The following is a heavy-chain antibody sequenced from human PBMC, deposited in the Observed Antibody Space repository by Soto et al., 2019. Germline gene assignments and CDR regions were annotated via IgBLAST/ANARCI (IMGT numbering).Heavy chain of an antibody. CDR1: GFTFSSYA. D-gene: IGHD3-3*01. CDR2: ISGSVGST. J-gene: IGHJ5*02. V-gene: IGHV3-23*01. CDR3: AKGGQRDFWSRYYYNWFDP. Sequence: GGSLRLSCAASGFTFSSYAMSWVRQAPGKGLEWVSAISGSVGSTYYADSVKGRFTISRDNSKNTLYLQMNSLRAEDTAVYYCAKGGQRDFWSRYYYNWFDPWGQGTLVTVSS.